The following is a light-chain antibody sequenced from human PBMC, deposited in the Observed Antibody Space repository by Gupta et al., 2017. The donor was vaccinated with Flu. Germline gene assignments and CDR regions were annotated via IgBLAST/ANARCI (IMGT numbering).Light chain of an antibody. CDR2: GAF. CDR1: QSVSSSY. J-gene: IGKJ4*01. CDR3: QRDGSPLT. Sequence: DSALTQSPATLPLSPGERATLSCRASQSVSSSYLDWYQQKPGQAPRLLIYGAFSRATGITDGFSGSGSSTDFTLTSSRREHEGCAVYYLQRDGSPLTFGGGTXVEIK. V-gene: IGKV3-20*01.